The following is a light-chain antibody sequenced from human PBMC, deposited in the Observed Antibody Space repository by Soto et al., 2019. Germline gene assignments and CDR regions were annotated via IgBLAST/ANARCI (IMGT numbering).Light chain of an antibody. Sequence: DIAMTQSPDSLAVSLGERATINCKSSQSVSYSSNNKNYLAWYQQKPGQPPKLLIYWASTRESGVPDRFSGSGSGTDFTLTISSLQAEDVAVYYCQQYYSRPRTFGQGTKVDIK. J-gene: IGKJ1*01. CDR2: WAS. CDR1: QSVSYSSNNKNY. CDR3: QQYYSRPRT. V-gene: IGKV4-1*01.